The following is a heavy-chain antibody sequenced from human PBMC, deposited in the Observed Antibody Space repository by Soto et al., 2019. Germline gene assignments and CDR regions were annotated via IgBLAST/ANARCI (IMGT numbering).Heavy chain of an antibody. D-gene: IGHD6-19*01. V-gene: IGHV3-73*01. CDR2: VGMRSNSYAT. Sequence: GGSLRLSCSASGFNFRGSVIHWVRQASGKGLEWVARVGMRSNSYATAFEASVTGRFTISRDDSQNMAYLQMNSLRAEDTAVYYCAKTANGWFSAFDIWGQGTMVTVSS. CDR1: GFNFRGSV. J-gene: IGHJ3*02. CDR3: AKTANGWFSAFDI.